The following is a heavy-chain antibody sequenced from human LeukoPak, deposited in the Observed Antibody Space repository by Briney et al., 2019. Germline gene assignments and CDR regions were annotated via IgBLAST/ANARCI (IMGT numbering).Heavy chain of an antibody. CDR3: ARALPYDFWSGYYPTYDAFDI. CDR2: ICSCSRYI. Sequence: GGSLTLLHGAARFPLSLLSMIGPPQPPGKARELGSSICSCSRYIYYADSVKGRFTISRDNAKNSLYLQMNSLRAEYTAVYYCARALPYDFWSGYYPTYDAFDIWGQGTMVTVSS. CDR1: RFPLSLLS. J-gene: IGHJ3*02. D-gene: IGHD3-3*01. V-gene: IGHV3-21*01.